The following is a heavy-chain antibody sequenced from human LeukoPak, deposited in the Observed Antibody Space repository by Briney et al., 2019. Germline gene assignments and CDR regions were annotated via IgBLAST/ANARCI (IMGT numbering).Heavy chain of an antibody. CDR3: ARTLDQYYYYYGMDV. CDR1: GGSISSYY. Sequence: PSETLSLTCTVSGGSISSYYWSWIRQPPGKGLEWIGYIYYSGITNYNPSLKSRVTISVDTSKNQFSLKLSSVTAADTAVYYCARTLDQYYYYYGMDVWGQGTTVTVSS. D-gene: IGHD1/OR15-1a*01. CDR2: IYYSGIT. V-gene: IGHV4-59*01. J-gene: IGHJ6*02.